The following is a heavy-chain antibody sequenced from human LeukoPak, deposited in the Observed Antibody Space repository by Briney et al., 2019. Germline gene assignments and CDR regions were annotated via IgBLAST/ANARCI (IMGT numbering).Heavy chain of an antibody. D-gene: IGHD3-10*01. V-gene: IGHV3-33*01. Sequence: GGSLRLSCAASGFTFSSYGMHWVRQAPGKGLEWVAVIWYDESNKYYADSVKGRFTISRDNSKNTLYLQMNSLRAEDTAVYYCARDLLLWFGELRGELDYWGQGTLVTVSS. CDR2: IWYDESNK. J-gene: IGHJ4*02. CDR3: ARDLLLWFGELRGELDY. CDR1: GFTFSSYG.